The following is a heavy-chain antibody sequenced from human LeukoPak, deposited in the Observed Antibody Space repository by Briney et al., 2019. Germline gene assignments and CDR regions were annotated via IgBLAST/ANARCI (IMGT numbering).Heavy chain of an antibody. Sequence: SETLSLTCTVSGGSITGPYSYWGWIRQPPGKGLEWIGSLYYSGSTYYNPSLKSRVTISVDTSKNQFSLKLSSVTAADTAVYYCARDSGGSCYFSCGMDVWGQGTTVTVSS. D-gene: IGHD2-15*01. CDR2: LYYSGST. V-gene: IGHV4-39*07. CDR3: ARDSGGSCYFSCGMDV. J-gene: IGHJ6*02. CDR1: GGSITGPYSY.